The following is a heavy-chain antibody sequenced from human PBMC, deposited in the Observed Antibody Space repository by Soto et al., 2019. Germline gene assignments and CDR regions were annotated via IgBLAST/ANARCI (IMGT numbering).Heavy chain of an antibody. J-gene: IGHJ6*02. D-gene: IGHD2-15*01. CDR3: AKDGVVAATGNYYGMDV. V-gene: IGHV3-23*01. CDR1: GFTFSSYA. Sequence: GGSLRLSCAASGFTFSSYAMSWVRQAPGKGLEWVSAISGSGGSTYYADSVKGRFTISRDNSKNTLYLQMNSLGAEDTAVYYCAKDGVVAATGNYYGMDVWGQGPTVTVSS. CDR2: ISGSGGST.